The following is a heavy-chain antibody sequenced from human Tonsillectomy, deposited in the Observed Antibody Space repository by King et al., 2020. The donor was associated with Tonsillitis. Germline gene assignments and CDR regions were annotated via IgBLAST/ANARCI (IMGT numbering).Heavy chain of an antibody. CDR2: IYSGGRT. D-gene: IGHD6-19*01. V-gene: IGHV3-66*01. Sequence: VQLVESGGGLVQPGGSLRLSCAASGFTVSSNYMRWVRQAPGKGLECVSVIYSGGRTYYADSVKGRFTISRDKSKNTLYLQMNSLRVEDTAIYYCARVRGAGTSDYWGQGTLVTVSS. J-gene: IGHJ4*02. CDR3: ARVRGAGTSDY. CDR1: GFTVSSNY.